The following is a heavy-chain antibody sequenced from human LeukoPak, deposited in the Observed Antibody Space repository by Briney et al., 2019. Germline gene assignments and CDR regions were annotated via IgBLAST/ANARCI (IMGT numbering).Heavy chain of an antibody. Sequence: SETLSLTCAVYGGSFSGYYWSWIRQPPGKGLEWIGEINHSGSTNYNPSLKSRVTISVDTSKNQFSLKLSSVAAADTAVYYCARGCFTWFDPWGQGTLVTVSS. J-gene: IGHJ5*02. CDR2: INHSGST. CDR1: GGSFSGYY. V-gene: IGHV4-34*01. CDR3: ARGCFTWFDP.